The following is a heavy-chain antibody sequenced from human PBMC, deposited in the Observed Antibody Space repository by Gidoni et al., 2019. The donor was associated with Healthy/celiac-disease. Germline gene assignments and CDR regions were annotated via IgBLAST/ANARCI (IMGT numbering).Heavy chain of an antibody. J-gene: IGHJ6*04. V-gene: IGHV4-39*01. D-gene: IGHD3-10*01. Sequence: QLQLQESGPGLVKPSENLSLTCTVSGGSISSSSYYWGWIRQPPGKGLEWIGSIYYSGSTYYNPSLKSRVTISVDTSKNQFSLKLSSVTAADTAVYYCASGEITMVQGVILDYGMDVWGKGTTVTVSS. CDR1: GGSISSSSYY. CDR3: ASGEITMVQGVILDYGMDV. CDR2: IYYSGST.